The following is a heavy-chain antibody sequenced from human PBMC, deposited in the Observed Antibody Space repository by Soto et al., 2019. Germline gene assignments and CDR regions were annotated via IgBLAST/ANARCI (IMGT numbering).Heavy chain of an antibody. CDR1: GFTFSSYA. CDR2: ISGSGGST. D-gene: IGHD6-19*01. Sequence: EVQLLESGGGLVQPGGSLRLSCAASGFTFSSYAMSWVRQAPGKGLEWVSAISGSGGSTYYADSVKGRFTISRDNSKNTLYLQMNSLRAEDTAVYYCAKGVGYGVGAVAGTQFGGGYFDYWGQGTLVTVSS. J-gene: IGHJ4*02. CDR3: AKGVGYGVGAVAGTQFGGGYFDY. V-gene: IGHV3-23*01.